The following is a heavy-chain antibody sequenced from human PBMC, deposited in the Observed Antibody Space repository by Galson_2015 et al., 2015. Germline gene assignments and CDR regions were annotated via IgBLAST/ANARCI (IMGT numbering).Heavy chain of an antibody. CDR3: ARDGAHCSGGNCYYYYGMDV. CDR2: IWHDGNNE. V-gene: IGHV3-33*01. Sequence: SLRLSCEASGFTFSSYVMYWVRQAPGKGLEWVAVIWHDGNNEDYADSVKGRFTISRDNSKNTLYLQMNSLRVEDTAVYYCARDGAHCSGGNCYYYYGMDVWGQGTTVTVSS. J-gene: IGHJ6*02. CDR1: GFTFSSYV. D-gene: IGHD2-15*01.